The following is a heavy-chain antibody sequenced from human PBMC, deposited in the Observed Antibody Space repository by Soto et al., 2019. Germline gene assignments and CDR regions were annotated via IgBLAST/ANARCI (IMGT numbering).Heavy chain of an antibody. CDR3: ARGGYLGVYYYCGMDV. V-gene: IGHV1-18*04. J-gene: IGHJ6*02. CDR1: GYTFTSYG. D-gene: IGHD7-27*01. CDR2: TSAYNGNT. Sequence: ASVTVSCKASGYTFTSYGISWVRQAPGQGLEWMGWTSAYNGNTNYAQKLQGRVTMTTDTSTSTAYMELRSLRSDDTAVYYCARGGYLGVYYYCGMDVWGQGTTVTVSS.